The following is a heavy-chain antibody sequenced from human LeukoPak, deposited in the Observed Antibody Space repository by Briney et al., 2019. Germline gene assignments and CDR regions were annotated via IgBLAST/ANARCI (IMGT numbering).Heavy chain of an antibody. CDR3: ASLAYYSFDY. CDR1: GGSISSGDNY. D-gene: IGHD2-21*01. V-gene: IGHV4-30-4*01. J-gene: IGHJ4*02. CDR2: IFYTGST. Sequence: SQTLSLTCTVSGGSISSGDNYWSWIRQPPGKGLEWIGYIFYTGSTYYNPSLKSRVTISVDTSKTQFSLRLSSVTAANTAVYYCASLAYYSFDYWGQGTLVTVSS.